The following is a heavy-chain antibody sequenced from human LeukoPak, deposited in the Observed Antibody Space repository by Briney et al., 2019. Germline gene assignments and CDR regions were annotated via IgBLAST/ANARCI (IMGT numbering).Heavy chain of an antibody. J-gene: IGHJ6*03. CDR3: ARGRVSSSTWYSTYYYFFYMDF. D-gene: IGHD4-11*01. Sequence: PSETLSLTCTVSDDSITMYYWAWIRQPPGKGLEWIGYVDHTGSTKFNPSLNGRVSISRDTSNNFFSLRLRSVTAADTAVYFCARGRVSSSTWYSTYYYFFYMDFWGKGTTVTVSS. CDR1: DDSITMYY. CDR2: VDHTGST. V-gene: IGHV4-59*01.